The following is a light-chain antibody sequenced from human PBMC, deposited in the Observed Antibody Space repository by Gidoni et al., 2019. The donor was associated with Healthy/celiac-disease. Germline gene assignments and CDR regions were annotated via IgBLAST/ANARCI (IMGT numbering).Light chain of an antibody. CDR1: QSVSSY. CDR2: DAS. CDR3: QQRSNWPPT. V-gene: IGKV3-11*01. Sequence: EIVLTQSPTTLSLSPGERATLSCRASQSVSSYLAWSQQKPGQAPRLLIYDASNRATGSPARFSGSWSGTDFTLTISRLEPEAFAVYYCQQRSNWPPTFGGGTKVEI. J-gene: IGKJ4*01.